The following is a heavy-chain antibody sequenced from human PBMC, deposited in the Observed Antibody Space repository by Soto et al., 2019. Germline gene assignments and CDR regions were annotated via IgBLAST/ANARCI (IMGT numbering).Heavy chain of an antibody. J-gene: IGHJ4*02. CDR3: ARGRYGAY. V-gene: IGHV1-18*01. CDR1: GYTFTSYG. CDR2: ISAHNGNT. Sequence: QVHLVQSGAEVKKPGASVKVSCKASGYTFTSYGITWVRQAPGQGLEWMGWISAHNGNTDYAQKLQGRVSVTRDTCTRTAYLKLRSLRSEGTAVNYCARGRYGAYWGQGALVTVSS. D-gene: IGHD3-10*01.